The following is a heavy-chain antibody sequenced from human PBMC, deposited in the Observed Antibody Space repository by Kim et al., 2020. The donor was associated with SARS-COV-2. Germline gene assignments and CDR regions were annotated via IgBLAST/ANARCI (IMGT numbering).Heavy chain of an antibody. CDR3: AKDITSRGTTFDPYFDY. V-gene: IGHV3-9*01. J-gene: IGHJ4*02. CDR1: GFTFDHYG. Sequence: GGSLRLSCAASGFTFDHYGIHWVRQAPGKGLEWVSGISWNSDRIAYAESVQGRFTISRDNAKNSLYLQMNSLRPEDTGLYYCAKDITSRGTTFDPYFDYWGQGTLVTVSS. D-gene: IGHD4-4*01. CDR2: ISWNSDRI.